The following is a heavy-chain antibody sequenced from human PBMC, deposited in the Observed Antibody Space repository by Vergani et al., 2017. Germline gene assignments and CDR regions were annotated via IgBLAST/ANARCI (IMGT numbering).Heavy chain of an antibody. CDR1: GFSVSNNY. CDR2: IFTGGTT. Sequence: EVQLVETGGGLIQPGGSLRLSCVVSGFSVSNNYMSWVRHRPGKGLEWVSFIFTGGTTYYEDPVKGRFTISRDNSKNTVHLQMNSLTAEVTAVYYCAKMCNWDDSYFYCMDVWGKGTTVTVSS. V-gene: IGHV3-53*02. CDR3: AKMCNWDDSYFYCMDV. J-gene: IGHJ6*03. D-gene: IGHD1-1*01.